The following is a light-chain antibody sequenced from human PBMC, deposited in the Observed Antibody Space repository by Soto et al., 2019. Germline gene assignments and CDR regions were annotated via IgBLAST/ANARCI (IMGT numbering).Light chain of an antibody. Sequence: EIVMTQSPATLSVSPGERATLSCRASQSVSNNLAWYQQKPGQAPRLLIYDASTRATGIPARFSGSGSGTEFTRTISSLQSEDFAVYYCHHYSPWPLVGGGTKVEI. CDR1: QSVSNN. V-gene: IGKV3D-15*01. CDR3: HHYSPWPL. CDR2: DAS. J-gene: IGKJ4*01.